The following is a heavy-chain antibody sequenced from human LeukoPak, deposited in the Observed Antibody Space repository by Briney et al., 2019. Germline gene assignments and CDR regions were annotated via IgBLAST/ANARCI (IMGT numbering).Heavy chain of an antibody. CDR2: IYYSGST. Sequence: PSETLSLTCTVSGGSISSSSYYWSWIRQPPGKGLEWIGSIYYSGSTYYNPSLKSRVTISVDTSKNHFSLKLRSVTAADTAVYYCAKHGELLSWFDPWGQGTQVTVSS. D-gene: IGHD1-26*01. V-gene: IGHV4-39*01. J-gene: IGHJ5*02. CDR3: AKHGELLSWFDP. CDR1: GGSISSSSYY.